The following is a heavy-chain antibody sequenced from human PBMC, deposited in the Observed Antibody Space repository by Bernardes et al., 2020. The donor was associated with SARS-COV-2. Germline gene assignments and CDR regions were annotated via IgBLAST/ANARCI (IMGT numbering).Heavy chain of an antibody. CDR2: IIPILGIA. CDR1: GGTFSSYA. V-gene: IGHV1-69*04. Sequence: SVKVSCKASGGTFSSYAISWVRQAPGQGLEWMGRIIPILGIANYAQKFQGRVTITADKSTSTAYMELSSLRSEDTAVYYCASSVPDTAMVTPYYYYYGMDVWGQRTTVTASS. D-gene: IGHD5-18*01. CDR3: ASSVPDTAMVTPYYYYYGMDV. J-gene: IGHJ6*02.